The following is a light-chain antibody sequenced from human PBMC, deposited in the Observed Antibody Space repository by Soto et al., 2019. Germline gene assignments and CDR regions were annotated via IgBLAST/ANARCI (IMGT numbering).Light chain of an antibody. CDR2: GAS. Sequence: EIVMTQSPATLSVSLGERATLSCRASQSVSSNLAWYQQKPGQAPRLLIYGASTRATGIPARFSGSGSGTEFTLTISSLQSEDFAFYYCQQYNNWTPYTFGQGTKLEIK. J-gene: IGKJ2*01. CDR1: QSVSSN. V-gene: IGKV3-15*01. CDR3: QQYNNWTPYT.